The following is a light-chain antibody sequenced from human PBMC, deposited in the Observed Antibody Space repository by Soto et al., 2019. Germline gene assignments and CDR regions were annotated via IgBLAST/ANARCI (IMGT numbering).Light chain of an antibody. CDR3: GTWDNSLSVVV. CDR1: SSNIGNNY. CDR2: ENN. Sequence: QSALTQPHSVSAAPGQKVTIACSGSSSNIGNNYVSWYQHLPGTAPKLLMYENNKRPSGIPDRFSGSKSGTSATLGITGLQTGDEADYYCGTWDNSLSVVVFGGGTKLTVL. V-gene: IGLV1-51*02. J-gene: IGLJ2*01.